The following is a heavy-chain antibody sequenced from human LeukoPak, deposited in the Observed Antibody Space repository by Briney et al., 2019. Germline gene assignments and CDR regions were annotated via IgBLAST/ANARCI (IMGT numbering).Heavy chain of an antibody. V-gene: IGHV4-59*01. CDR1: GGSISSYY. CDR2: ICYSGST. J-gene: IGHJ3*02. D-gene: IGHD2-2*01. CDR3: ARDRYDTDAFDI. Sequence: SPSETLSLTCTVSGGSISSYYWSWIRQPPGKGLEWIGYICYSGSTNYNPSLKSRVTISVDTSKNQFSLKLGSVTAADTAVYYCARDRYDTDAFDIWGQGTMVTVSS.